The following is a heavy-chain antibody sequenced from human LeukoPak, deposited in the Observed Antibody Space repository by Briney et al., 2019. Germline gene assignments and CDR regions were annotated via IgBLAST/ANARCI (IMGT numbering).Heavy chain of an antibody. CDR3: ARGGWNKFDY. V-gene: IGHV4-59*01. Sequence: SETLSLTCTVSGGSISSYYWSWIRQPPGKGLEWIGFIFYSVTTNYNPSLKSRVTISVDTSKNLFSLKLGSVTAADTAVYYCARGGWNKFDYWGQGTLVTVSS. D-gene: IGHD3-22*01. J-gene: IGHJ4*02. CDR1: GGSISSYY. CDR2: IFYSVTT.